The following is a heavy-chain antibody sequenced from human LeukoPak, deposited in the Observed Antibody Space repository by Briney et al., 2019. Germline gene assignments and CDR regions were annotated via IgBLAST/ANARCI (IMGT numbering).Heavy chain of an antibody. Sequence: GGSLRLSCAASGFTFSSYGMHWVRQAPGKGLEWVAVMWYGGSNKYYADSVKGRFTISRDNSKNTLYLQMNSLRAEDTAVYYCASLGGYEDYWGQGTLVTVSS. CDR3: ASLGGYEDY. J-gene: IGHJ4*02. V-gene: IGHV3-33*01. CDR2: MWYGGSNK. D-gene: IGHD5-12*01. CDR1: GFTFSSYG.